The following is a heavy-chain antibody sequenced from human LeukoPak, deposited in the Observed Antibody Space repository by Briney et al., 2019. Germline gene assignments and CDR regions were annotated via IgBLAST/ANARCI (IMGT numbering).Heavy chain of an antibody. D-gene: IGHD5-24*01. J-gene: IGHJ4*02. CDR3: ARSALRDGYNLGSDY. CDR1: GGTFSSYA. V-gene: IGHV1-69*13. Sequence: ASVKVSCKASGGTFSSYAISWVRQAPGQGLEWMGGIIPIFGTANYAQKFQGRVTITADESTSTAYMELSSLRSEDTAVYYCARSALRDGYNLGSDYWGQGTLVTVSS. CDR2: IIPIFGTA.